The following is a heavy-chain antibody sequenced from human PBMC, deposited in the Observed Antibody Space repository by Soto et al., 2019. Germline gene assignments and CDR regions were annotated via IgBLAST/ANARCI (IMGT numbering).Heavy chain of an antibody. V-gene: IGHV1-2*04. J-gene: IGHJ6*01. D-gene: IGHD6-19*01. Sequence: ASVKVSCKASGYTFTGYYMHWVRQAPGQGLEWMGWINPNSGGTNYAQKFQGWVTMTRDTSISTAYMELSRLRSDDTAVYYCARGSSGFYPQGGYYYYGMDVWGQGTTVTVSS. CDR1: GYTFTGYY. CDR3: ARGSSGFYPQGGYYYYGMDV. CDR2: INPNSGGT.